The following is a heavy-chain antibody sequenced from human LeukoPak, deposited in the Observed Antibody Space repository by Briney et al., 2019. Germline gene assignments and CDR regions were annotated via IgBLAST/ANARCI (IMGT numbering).Heavy chain of an antibody. Sequence: AGGSLRLSCAGSGFTFSSYSMNWVRQAPGKGLEWVPSISSSSSYIYYADSVKGRFTISRDNAKNSLYLQMNSLRAEDTAVYYCARDPRGVYSSSDIKWGQGTLVTVSS. J-gene: IGHJ4*02. D-gene: IGHD6-13*01. CDR2: ISSSSSYI. CDR1: GFTFSSYS. CDR3: ARDPRGVYSSSDIK. V-gene: IGHV3-21*01.